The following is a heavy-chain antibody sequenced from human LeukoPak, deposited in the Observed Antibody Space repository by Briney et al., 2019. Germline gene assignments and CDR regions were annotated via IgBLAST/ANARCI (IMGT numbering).Heavy chain of an antibody. CDR3: ARDHVDTAMVWDY. Sequence: GGSLRPSCAASGFTFSDYYMSWIRQAPGKGLEWVSYISSSGSTIYYADSVKGRFTISRDNAKNSLYLQMNSLRAEGTAVYYCARDHVDTAMVWDYWGQGTLVTVSS. J-gene: IGHJ4*02. CDR1: GFTFSDYY. CDR2: ISSSGSTI. V-gene: IGHV3-11*04. D-gene: IGHD5-18*01.